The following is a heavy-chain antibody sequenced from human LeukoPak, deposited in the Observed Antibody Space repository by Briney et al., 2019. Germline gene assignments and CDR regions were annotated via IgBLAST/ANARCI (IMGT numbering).Heavy chain of an antibody. CDR1: GGSISSYY. D-gene: IGHD2-15*01. CDR2: IYYSGST. J-gene: IGHJ6*03. CDR3: ARSVEGYCRGGSCYQYFSYYYMDV. Sequence: PSETLSLTCTVSGGSISSYYWSWIRQPPGKGLEWIGHIYYSGSTNYNPSLKSRVTISVDTSKNQFSLKLSSVTAADTAVYYCARSVEGYCRGGSCYQYFSYYYMDVWGKGTTVTISS. V-gene: IGHV4-59*01.